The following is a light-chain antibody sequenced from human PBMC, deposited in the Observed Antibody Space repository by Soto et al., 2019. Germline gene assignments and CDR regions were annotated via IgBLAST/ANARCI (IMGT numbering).Light chain of an antibody. CDR1: SSDIGGYSY. J-gene: IGLJ2*01. CDR3: SSYSSTSTPVV. Sequence: QSVLTQPASVSGSPGQSITISCTGTSSDIGGYSYVSWYQQHPDKAPKLMIYEVSHRPSGVSNRFSGSKSGNTASLTISGLQAEDEADYSCSSYSSTSTPVVFGGGTKLTVL. CDR2: EVS. V-gene: IGLV2-14*01.